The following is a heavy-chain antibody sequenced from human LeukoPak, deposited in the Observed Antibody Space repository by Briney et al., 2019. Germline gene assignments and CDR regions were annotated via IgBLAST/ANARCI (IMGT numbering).Heavy chain of an antibody. CDR3: ARRSGSHNAYYYYYYMDV. CDR1: GYSFINYW. D-gene: IGHD3-10*01. V-gene: IGHV5-51*01. J-gene: IGHJ6*03. Sequence: GESLKISCKGSGYSFINYWVSWVRQVPGKGLEWMGVIYASDSDTRYSPSFQGQVTISADKSISTAYLQWSSLKASDTAMYYCARRSGSHNAYYYYYYMDVWGKGTTVTVSS. CDR2: IYASDSDT.